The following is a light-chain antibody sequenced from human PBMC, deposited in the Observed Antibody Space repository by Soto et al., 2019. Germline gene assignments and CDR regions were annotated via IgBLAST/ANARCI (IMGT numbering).Light chain of an antibody. CDR2: DAS. CDR1: QSISSY. V-gene: IGKV3-11*01. Sequence: EIVLTQSPATLSLSPGERATLSCRASQSISSYLAWYQQNPGQAPRLLMYDASRWATGIPARFSGSGSGTDFTLTISSLEPEDFAIYYWQQRSNWPLLTFGGGTKVDIK. CDR3: QQRSNWPLLT. J-gene: IGKJ4*01.